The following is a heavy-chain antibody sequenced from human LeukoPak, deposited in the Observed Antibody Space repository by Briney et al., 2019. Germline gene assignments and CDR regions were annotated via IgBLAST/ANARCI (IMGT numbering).Heavy chain of an antibody. CDR2: IWYDGSNK. CDR1: GFTFSSYG. Sequence: PGRSLRLSCAASGFTFSSYGMHWVRQAPGKGLEWVAVIWYDGSNKYYADSVKGRFTISRDNSKNSLYLQINSLRAEDTAVYYCARDAGLAAAGIMDFWGKGTTVSVPS. D-gene: IGHD6-13*01. J-gene: IGHJ6*03. V-gene: IGHV3-33*01. CDR3: ARDAGLAAAGIMDF.